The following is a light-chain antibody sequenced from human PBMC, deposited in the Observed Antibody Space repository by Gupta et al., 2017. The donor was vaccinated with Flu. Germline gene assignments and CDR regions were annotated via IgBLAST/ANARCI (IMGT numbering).Light chain of an antibody. V-gene: IGKV6-21*01. Sequence: EKVTLTCRASQSIGTNLHWYQQKQNQSPTLLIRYASQSFSGVPSRLSGSGSGTEFTLTINGREAEDVATYYCHQSSSLPVTFGQGTRLEIK. CDR3: HQSSSLPVT. J-gene: IGKJ5*01. CDR2: YAS. CDR1: QSIGTN.